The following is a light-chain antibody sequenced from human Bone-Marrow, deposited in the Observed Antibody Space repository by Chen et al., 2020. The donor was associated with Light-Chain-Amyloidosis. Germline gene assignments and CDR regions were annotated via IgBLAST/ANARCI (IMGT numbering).Light chain of an antibody. CDR1: DMPTRY. CDR2: RDT. Sequence: SYELTQQPSVSVSSGQTGRITCSGDDMPTRYAYWYQQKPGQAPVLVIHRDTERPSGISERFSGATSGTTATLTISGGQADDEPDYHCQSADSSGTYEVIFGGGTKLTVL. CDR3: QSADSSGTYEVI. J-gene: IGLJ2*01. V-gene: IGLV3-25*03.